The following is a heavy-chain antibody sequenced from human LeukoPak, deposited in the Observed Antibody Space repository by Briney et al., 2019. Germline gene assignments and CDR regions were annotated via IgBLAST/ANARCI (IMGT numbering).Heavy chain of an antibody. CDR1: GFTFSSYG. J-gene: IGHJ4*02. V-gene: IGHV3-23*01. CDR3: AKRAVIGYGRHFDY. CDR2: ISGSGGST. Sequence: GGSLRLSCAASGFTFSSYGMTWVRQAPGKGLEWVSGISGSGGSTYYADSVKGRFTISRDNSKYTFYLQMNSLRADDTAVYICAKRAVIGYGRHFDYWGQGTLVSVSS. D-gene: IGHD5-12*01.